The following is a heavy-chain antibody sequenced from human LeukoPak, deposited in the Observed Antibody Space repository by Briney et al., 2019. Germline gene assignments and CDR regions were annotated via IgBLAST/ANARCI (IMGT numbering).Heavy chain of an antibody. CDR2: ISRNGGST. J-gene: IGHJ4*02. D-gene: IGHD5-18*01. Sequence: PGGSLRLSCSASGFTFSSFAMHWVGQAPGKGLEYVAAISRNGGSTYYADSVKGRFTISRDNSKSTLYLQMNSLRAEDTAVYYCARRGYNYGHVDYWGQGTLVTVSS. V-gene: IGHV3-64*04. CDR3: ARRGYNYGHVDY. CDR1: GFTFSSFA.